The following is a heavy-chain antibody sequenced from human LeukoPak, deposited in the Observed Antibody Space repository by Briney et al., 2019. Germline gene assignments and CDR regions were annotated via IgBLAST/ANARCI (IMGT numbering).Heavy chain of an antibody. CDR1: GFTFSDCD. Sequence: GESLRLSCTASGFTFSDCDMNWFRQAPGKGLQCYADSAKGRFTISRDNAKNSLYLQTDNLRADDTAVYYCGKAFPPLRVAAAGDYWGQGTLVTVSS. CDR3: GKAFPPLRVAAAGDY. J-gene: IGHJ4*02. D-gene: IGHD6-25*01. V-gene: IGHV3-69-1*01.